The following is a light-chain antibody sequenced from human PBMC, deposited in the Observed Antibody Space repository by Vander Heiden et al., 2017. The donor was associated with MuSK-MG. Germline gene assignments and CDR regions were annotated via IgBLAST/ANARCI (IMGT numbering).Light chain of an antibody. CDR2: VAS. CDR1: QGISSY. Sequence: QHTQSHWLLSAAVGDRVTITCRASQGISSYLAWYQQKPGKAPKLLIYVASTLQSGVPPGFSGSGSGPAFTNNNSSLQAEDVAIQHCKQLNSHSLTFGQGTKVDIK. CDR3: KQLNSHSLT. V-gene: IGKV1-9*01. J-gene: IGKJ1*01.